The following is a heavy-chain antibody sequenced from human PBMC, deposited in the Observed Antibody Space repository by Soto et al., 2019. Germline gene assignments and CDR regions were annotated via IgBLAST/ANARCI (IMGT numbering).Heavy chain of an antibody. CDR1: GYTLTELS. CDR2: FDPEDGET. CDR3: ATDVYYYYGMDV. J-gene: IGHJ6*02. Sequence: ASVKVSCKVSGYTLTELSMHWGRQAPGKGLEWMGGFDPEDGETIYAQKFQGRVTMTEDTSTDTAYMELSSPRSEDTAVYYCATDVYYYYGMDVWGQGTTVTVSS. V-gene: IGHV1-24*01.